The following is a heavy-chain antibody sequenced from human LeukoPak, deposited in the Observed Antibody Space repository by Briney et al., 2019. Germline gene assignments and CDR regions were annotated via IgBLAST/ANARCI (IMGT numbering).Heavy chain of an antibody. CDR2: ISAYNGNT. Sequence: GASVKVSCKASGYTFTSYGISWVRQAPGQGLEWMGWISAYNGNTNYAQKLQGRVTMTTDTSTSTAYMELRSLRSDDTAVYYCAREQSWYYDFWSGSIQYYYGMDVWGQGTTVTASS. J-gene: IGHJ6*02. CDR3: AREQSWYYDFWSGSIQYYYGMDV. V-gene: IGHV1-18*01. CDR1: GYTFTSYG. D-gene: IGHD3-3*01.